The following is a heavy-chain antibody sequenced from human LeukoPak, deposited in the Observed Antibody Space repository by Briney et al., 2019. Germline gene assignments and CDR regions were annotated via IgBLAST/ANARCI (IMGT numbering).Heavy chain of an antibody. CDR2: IYTSGST. V-gene: IGHV4-4*07. J-gene: IGHJ4*02. CDR1: GGSISSYY. CDR3: ARDRDFWSGKSFDY. Sequence: PSETLSLTCTVSGGSISSYYWSWIRQPAGKGLEWIGRIYTSGSTNYNPSLKSRVTMSVDTSKNQFSLKLSSVTAADTAVYYCARDRDFWSGKSFDYWGQGTLVTVSS. D-gene: IGHD3-3*01.